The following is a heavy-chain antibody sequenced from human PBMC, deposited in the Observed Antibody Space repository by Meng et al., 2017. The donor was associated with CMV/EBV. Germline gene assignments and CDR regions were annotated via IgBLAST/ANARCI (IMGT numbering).Heavy chain of an antibody. V-gene: IGHV4-59*01. D-gene: IGHD1-26*01. Sequence: SETLSLTCTVSGGSISSYYWSWVRQPPGKGLEWIGYIYYSGSTNYNPSLKSRVTISVDTSKNQFSLKLSSVTAADTAVYYCASSYSGRSRYYFDYWGQGTLVTVSS. CDR1: GGSISSYY. CDR2: IYYSGST. CDR3: ASSYSGRSRYYFDY. J-gene: IGHJ4*02.